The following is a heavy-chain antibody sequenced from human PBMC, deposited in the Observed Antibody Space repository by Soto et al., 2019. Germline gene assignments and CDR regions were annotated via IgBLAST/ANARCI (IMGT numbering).Heavy chain of an antibody. CDR3: ARDSPLGSTIDY. CDR1: GYSISSGYY. V-gene: IGHV4-38-2*02. D-gene: IGHD5-12*01. J-gene: IGHJ4*02. CDR2: IYHSGST. Sequence: SETLSLTXAVSGYSISSGYYWGWIRQPPGKGLEWIGSIYHSGSTYYNPSLKSRVTISVDTSKNQFSLKLSSVTAADTAVYYCARDSPLGSTIDYRGQGTRVTVSS.